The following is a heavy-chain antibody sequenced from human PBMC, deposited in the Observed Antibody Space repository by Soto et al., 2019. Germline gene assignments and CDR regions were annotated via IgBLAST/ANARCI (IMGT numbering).Heavy chain of an antibody. CDR1: GGSISSYY. J-gene: IGHJ5*02. V-gene: IGHV4-59*08. CDR2: IYYSGST. CDR3: GRLIYCSAGACYSGNWFDP. D-gene: IGHD2-15*01. Sequence: SETLSLTCTVSGGSISSYYWSWIRQPPGKGLEWIGYIYYSGSTNYNPSLKSRVTISVDTSKNQFSLKLSSVTAADTAVYYCGRLIYCSAGACYSGNWFDPWGQGTLVTVS.